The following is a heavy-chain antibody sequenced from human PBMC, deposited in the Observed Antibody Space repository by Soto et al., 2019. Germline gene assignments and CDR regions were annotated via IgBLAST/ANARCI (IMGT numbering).Heavy chain of an antibody. CDR2: IIPIFGTA. CDR1: GGTFSSYA. Sequence: QVQLVQSGAEVKKPGSSVKVSCKASGGTFSSYAISWVRPAPGQGLEWMGGIIPIFGTANYAQKFQGRVTITADESTSTAYMELSSLRSEDTAVYYCARALYCISTSCPYYFDYWGQGTLVTVSS. J-gene: IGHJ4*02. V-gene: IGHV1-69*12. CDR3: ARALYCISTSCPYYFDY. D-gene: IGHD2-2*01.